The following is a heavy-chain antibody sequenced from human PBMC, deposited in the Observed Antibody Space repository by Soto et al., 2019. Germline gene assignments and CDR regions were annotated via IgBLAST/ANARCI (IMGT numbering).Heavy chain of an antibody. V-gene: IGHV2-5*02. J-gene: IGHJ4*02. CDR2: IYWDDDK. D-gene: IGHD2-8*02. CDR1: GFSLNTSGVG. CDR3: XXXXXXXXVTGYDY. Sequence: QITLKESGPTLVKPTQTLTLTCTFSGFSLNTSGVGVGWIRQPPGKALEWLALIYWDDDKRYSPSLTSRLTXXXXXXXXXXXXXXXXXXXXXXXXXXXXXXXXXXXVTGYDYWGQGTLVTVS.